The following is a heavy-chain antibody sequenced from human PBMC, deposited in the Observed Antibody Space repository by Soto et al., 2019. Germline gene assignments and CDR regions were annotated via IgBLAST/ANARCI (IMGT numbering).Heavy chain of an antibody. J-gene: IGHJ4*02. CDR3: AKDLAPHKDSDRSGYYSGI. V-gene: IGHV3-23*01. CDR2: ISGRGGIT. D-gene: IGHD3-22*01. CDR1: GFTFSNYA. Sequence: EVQLLESGGGLVQPGGSLRLSCAASGFTFSNYAMSWVRQAPGKGLEWVSSISGRGGITYYADSVKGRFTISRDNSKNTLYLQMNSLRAEDTAVYYCAKDLAPHKDSDRSGYYSGIWGQGTLVTVSS.